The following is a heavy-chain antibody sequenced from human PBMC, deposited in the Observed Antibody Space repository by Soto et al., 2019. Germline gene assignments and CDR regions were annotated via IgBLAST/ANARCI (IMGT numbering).Heavy chain of an antibody. CDR2: IWFDGSNE. CDR3: ARDQGWVYDY. J-gene: IGHJ4*02. V-gene: IGHV3-33*01. CDR1: GFTFSRDG. Sequence: QVQLVESGGGVVQPGGSLRLSCAASGFTFSRDGMHWVRQAPGKGLEWLAVIWFDGSNENYADSVKGRFTISRDNSKNTPYLQMNSLRAEDTAVYYCARDQGWVYDYWGQGPLVTVSS. D-gene: IGHD6-13*01.